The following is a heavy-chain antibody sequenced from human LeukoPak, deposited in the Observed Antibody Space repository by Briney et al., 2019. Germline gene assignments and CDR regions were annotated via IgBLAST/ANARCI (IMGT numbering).Heavy chain of an antibody. V-gene: IGHV3-7*03. J-gene: IGHJ4*02. CDR3: TSSPCTGGITCGHDY. CDR2: IKPDGNDK. Sequence: GGSLRLSCAASGFTFSIHWMTWVRQAPGKGLEWVATIKPDGNDKYFVDSVKGRFTISRDSSTNTVYLQMNSLRAGDTAMYYCTSSPCTGGITCGHDYWGQGTLVTVSS. CDR1: GFTFSIHW. D-gene: IGHD2-8*02.